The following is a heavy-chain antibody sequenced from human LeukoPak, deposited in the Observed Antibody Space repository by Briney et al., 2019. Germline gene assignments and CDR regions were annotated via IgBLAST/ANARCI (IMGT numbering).Heavy chain of an antibody. J-gene: IGHJ4*02. CDR2: INHSGST. D-gene: IGHD3-16*02. V-gene: IGHV4-34*01. CDR3: ARGHYDYVWGSYRYGRYYFDY. Sequence: SETLSLTCAVYGGSFSGYYWSRIRQPPGKELEWIGVINHSGSTNYNPSLKSRVTISVDTSKNQFSLKLSSVTAADTAVYYCARGHYDYVWGSYRYGRYYFDYWGQGTLVTVSS. CDR1: GGSFSGYY.